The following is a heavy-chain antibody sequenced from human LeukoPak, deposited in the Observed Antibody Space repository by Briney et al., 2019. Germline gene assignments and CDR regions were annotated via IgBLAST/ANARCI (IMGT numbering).Heavy chain of an antibody. D-gene: IGHD6-19*01. CDR2: VNPNSGGT. V-gene: IGHV1-2*02. Sequence: ASVKVSCKVSGYTFTGYYMHWVRQAPGQGLEWMGWVNPNSGGTNYAQKFQGRVTMTRDTSISTAYMELSRLRSDDTAVYYCARLYSSGWYLIPDYWGQGTLVTVSS. J-gene: IGHJ4*02. CDR3: ARLYSSGWYLIPDY. CDR1: GYTFTGYY.